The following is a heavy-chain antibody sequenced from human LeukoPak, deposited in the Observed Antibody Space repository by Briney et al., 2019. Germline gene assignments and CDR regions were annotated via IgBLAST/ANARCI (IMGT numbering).Heavy chain of an antibody. CDR3: ARVIRYYYDSSGYYFDY. CDR1: GGSISSYY. CDR2: IYYSGST. V-gene: IGHV4-59*01. D-gene: IGHD3-22*01. Sequence: KPSETLSLTCTVSGGSISSYYWSWIRQPPGKGLEWIGYIYYSGSTNYNPSLKSRVTISVDTSKNQFSLKLSSVTAADTAVYYCARVIRYYYDSSGYYFDYWGQGTLVTVSS. J-gene: IGHJ4*02.